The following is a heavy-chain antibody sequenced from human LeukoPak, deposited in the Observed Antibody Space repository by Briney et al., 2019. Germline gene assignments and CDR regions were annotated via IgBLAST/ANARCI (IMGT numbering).Heavy chain of an antibody. CDR3: AKLLYSSVHSRRTQDY. CDR1: GFTFSSYS. D-gene: IGHD6-19*01. Sequence: GGSLRLSCAASGFTFSSYSMNWVRQAPGKGLEWVSSISSSSSYIYYADSVKGRFTISRDNAKNSLYLQMNSLRAEDTAVYYWAKLLYSSVHSRRTQDYWGQGTLVTVSS. J-gene: IGHJ4*02. V-gene: IGHV3-21*01. CDR2: ISSSSSYI.